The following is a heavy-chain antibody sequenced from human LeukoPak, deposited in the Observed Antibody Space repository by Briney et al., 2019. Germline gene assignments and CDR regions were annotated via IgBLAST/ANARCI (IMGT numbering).Heavy chain of an antibody. D-gene: IGHD5-24*01. V-gene: IGHV4-59*08. CDR3: ASFGRRDGYNPYYFDY. J-gene: IGHJ4*02. CDR2: IYYSGPT. CDR1: GGSINSYY. Sequence: SETLSLTCAVSGGSINSYYWTWIRQPPGKGLEGIGYIYYSGPTNYNPSLKSRVTIAVDTSKNQFSLKLSSVTAADTAVYYCASFGRRDGYNPYYFDYWGQGSLVTVSS.